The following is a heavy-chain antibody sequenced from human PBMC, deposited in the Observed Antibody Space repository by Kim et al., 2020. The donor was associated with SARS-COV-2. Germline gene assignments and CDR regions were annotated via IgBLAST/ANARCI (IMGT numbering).Heavy chain of an antibody. V-gene: IGHV3-73*01. J-gene: IGHJ3*02. CDR1: GFTFSDSA. CDR3: ARGPPYSESYWDAFDI. Sequence: GGSLRLSCAASGFTFSDSAMHWVRQASGKGLEWVGRIRSKVNSYATVYAVSVEGRFTISRDDSKNTAYLQMDSLKTEETAVYYCARGPPYSESYWDAFDIWGQETMVTVSS. CDR2: IRSKVNSYAT. D-gene: IGHD1-26*01.